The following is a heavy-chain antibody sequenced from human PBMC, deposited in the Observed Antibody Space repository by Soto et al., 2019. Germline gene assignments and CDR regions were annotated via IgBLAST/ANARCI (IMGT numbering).Heavy chain of an antibody. D-gene: IGHD4-17*01. CDR2: IYYSGST. Sequence: SETLSLTCTVSGGSISSGDYYWSWIRQPPGKGLEWIGYIYYSGSTYYNPSLKSRVTISVDTSKNQFSLKLSSVTAADTAVYYCASCGGPPYGDYAGGTFDYWGQGTLVTVS. CDR3: ASCGGPPYGDYAGGTFDY. V-gene: IGHV4-30-4*01. J-gene: IGHJ4*02. CDR1: GGSISSGDYY.